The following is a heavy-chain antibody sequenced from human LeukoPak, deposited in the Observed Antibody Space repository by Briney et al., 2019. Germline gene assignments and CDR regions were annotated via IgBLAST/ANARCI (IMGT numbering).Heavy chain of an antibody. V-gene: IGHV4-59*01. Sequence: PSETLSLTCTVSGGSINGYYWSWIWQSPEKGLEWIGYIYYRGSTNYNPSLKSRVTISVDTSKNQFSLKLSSVTAAVTAVYYCARADYDTSAYYYTFDYWGQGTLVTVSS. D-gene: IGHD3-22*01. J-gene: IGHJ4*02. CDR1: GGSINGYY. CDR2: IYYRGST. CDR3: ARADYDTSAYYYTFDY.